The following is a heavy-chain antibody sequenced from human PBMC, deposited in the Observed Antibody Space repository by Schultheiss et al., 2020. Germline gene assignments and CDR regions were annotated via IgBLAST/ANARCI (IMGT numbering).Heavy chain of an antibody. CDR3: ARRAKIGPLYYYYGMDV. J-gene: IGHJ6*02. Sequence: SETLSLTCTVSGGSISSGGYYWSWIRQHPGKGLEWIGYIYYSGSTYYNPSLKSRVTISVDTSKNQFSLKLSSVTAADTAVYYCARRAKIGPLYYYYGMDVWGQGTTVTVSS. V-gene: IGHV4-31*03. D-gene: IGHD3/OR15-3a*01. CDR1: GGSISSGGYY. CDR2: IYYSGST.